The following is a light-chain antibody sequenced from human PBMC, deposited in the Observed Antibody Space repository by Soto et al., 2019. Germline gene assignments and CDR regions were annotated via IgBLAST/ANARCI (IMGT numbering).Light chain of an antibody. CDR2: AAS. V-gene: IGKV1-8*01. Sequence: AIRMTQSPSSFSASTGDRVTITCRASQGISSYLAWYQQKPGKAPKLLIYAASTLQSGVPSRFRGSGSGTDFTLTISCLQSEDFATYYCQQYYSYPHTFGQGKKLEIK. J-gene: IGKJ2*01. CDR1: QGISSY. CDR3: QQYYSYPHT.